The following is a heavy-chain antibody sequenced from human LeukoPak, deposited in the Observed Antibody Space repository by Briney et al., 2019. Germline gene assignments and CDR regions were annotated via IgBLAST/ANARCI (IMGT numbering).Heavy chain of an antibody. J-gene: IGHJ4*02. V-gene: IGHV7-4-1*02. CDR3: ARRRAYYDFWSGYYNPHEFDY. CDR1: GYTFTYRY. Sequence: ASVKVSCKASGYTFTYRYLHWVRQAPGQGLEWMGWINTNTGNPTYAQGFTGRFVFSLDTSVSTAYLQISSLKAEDTAVYYCARRRAYYDFWSGYYNPHEFDYWGQGTLVTVSS. D-gene: IGHD3-3*01. CDR2: INTNTGNP.